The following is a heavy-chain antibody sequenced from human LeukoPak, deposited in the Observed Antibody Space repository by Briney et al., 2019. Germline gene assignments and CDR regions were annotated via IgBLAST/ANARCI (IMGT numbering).Heavy chain of an antibody. CDR2: ISGNGGST. Sequence: GGSLRLSCAASGFTFSNSGMSWVRQAPGKGLEWVSGISGNGGSTYYADSVKGRFTISRDKSKNTLYLQMNSLRAEDAAEYYCAKVESYSRGWYYFDYWGQGTLVTVSS. D-gene: IGHD6-19*01. CDR1: GFTFSNSG. CDR3: AKVESYSRGWYYFDY. J-gene: IGHJ4*02. V-gene: IGHV3-23*01.